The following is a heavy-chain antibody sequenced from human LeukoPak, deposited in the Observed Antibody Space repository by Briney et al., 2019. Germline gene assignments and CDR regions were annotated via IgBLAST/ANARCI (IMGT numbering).Heavy chain of an antibody. CDR1: GFAFSTYW. V-gene: IGHV3-74*03. CDR2: IKSDGSST. D-gene: IGHD3-3*02. Sequence: GGSLRLSCAASGFAFSTYWMHWVRQAPGKGLVWVSRIKSDGSSTTYADFVKGRFTISRDNAQNSLYLQMNSLTADDTAVYYCARGHFGLDVWGQGTTVIVSS. CDR3: ARGHFGLDV. J-gene: IGHJ6*02.